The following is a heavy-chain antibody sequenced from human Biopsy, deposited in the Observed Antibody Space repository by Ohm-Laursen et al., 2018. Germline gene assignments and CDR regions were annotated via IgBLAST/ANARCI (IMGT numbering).Heavy chain of an antibody. CDR2: ISYTGYT. Sequence: SDTLSLTCTVSGGSFTGHYWSWIRQPPGKGLEWIGHISYTGYTSYNASLKSRVTISVDTSRNHFSLRLSSLTAADTAVYYCARGSNDFGGLYFTRWGQGTLVTVSS. CDR3: ARGSNDFGGLYFTR. D-gene: IGHD4-23*01. CDR1: GGSFTGHY. J-gene: IGHJ4*02. V-gene: IGHV4-59*11.